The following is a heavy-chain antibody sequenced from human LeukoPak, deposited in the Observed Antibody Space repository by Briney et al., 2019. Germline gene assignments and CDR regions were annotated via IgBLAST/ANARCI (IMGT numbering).Heavy chain of an antibody. CDR3: ARSRMAGAFDY. CDR2: ISAYNGNT. V-gene: IGHV1-18*01. CDR1: GYTFTSYG. D-gene: IGHD5-24*01. J-gene: IGHJ4*02. Sequence: GASVKVSCKASGYTFTSYGISWVRQAPGQGLEWMGWISAYNGNTNYAQELQGRVTMTTDTSTSTACMELRSLRSDDTAVYYCARSRMAGAFDYWGQGTLVTVSS.